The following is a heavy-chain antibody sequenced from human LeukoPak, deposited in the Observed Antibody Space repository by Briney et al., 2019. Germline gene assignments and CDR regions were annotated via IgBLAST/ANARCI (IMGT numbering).Heavy chain of an antibody. V-gene: IGHV3-23*01. CDR3: AKPYSGYVDDAFDI. CDR2: ISGSGANT. D-gene: IGHD5-12*01. Sequence: GGSLRLSCAASGFTFSSYAMSWVRQAPGKGPEWVSSISGSGANTYYEDSVKGRLSISRDNSKNTLYLQVNSLRAEDTAVFYCAKPYSGYVDDAFDIWGQGTMVTVSS. CDR1: GFTFSSYA. J-gene: IGHJ3*02.